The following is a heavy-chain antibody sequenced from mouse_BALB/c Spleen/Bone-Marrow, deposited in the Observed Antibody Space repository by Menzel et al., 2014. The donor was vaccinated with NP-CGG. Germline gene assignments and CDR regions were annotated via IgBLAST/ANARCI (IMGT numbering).Heavy chain of an antibody. CDR1: GYAFSSSW. D-gene: IGHD1-1*01. V-gene: IGHV1-82*01. CDR2: IYPGDGDT. J-gene: IGHJ2*01. CDR3: ARGITTGYFDY. Sequence: VQLVESGPELVKPGASVKISCKASGYAFSSSWMNWVKQRPGQGLEWIGRIYPGDGDTNYNGKFKGKATLTADKSSSTAYMQLSSLTSVDSAVYFCARGITTGYFDYWGQGTTLTVSS.